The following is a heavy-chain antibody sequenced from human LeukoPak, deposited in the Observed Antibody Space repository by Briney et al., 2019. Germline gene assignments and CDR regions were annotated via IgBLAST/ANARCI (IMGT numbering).Heavy chain of an antibody. V-gene: IGHV3-23*01. Sequence: QPGGSLRLSCAASGFTFNSYALTWVRLAPGKGLESVSTISGSGRSTFYAGSVKGRFTISRDNSKNTLYLQMNSLRAEDTAVYYCAKDRAAMGDFDYWGQGTLVTVSS. CDR2: ISGSGRST. D-gene: IGHD5-18*01. J-gene: IGHJ4*02. CDR3: AKDRAAMGDFDY. CDR1: GFTFNSYA.